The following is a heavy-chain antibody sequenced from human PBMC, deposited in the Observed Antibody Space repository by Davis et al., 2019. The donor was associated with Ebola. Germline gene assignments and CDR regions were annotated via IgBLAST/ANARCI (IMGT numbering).Heavy chain of an antibody. V-gene: IGHV1-46*01. CDR1: GYTFTSYG. CDR2: INPSGGST. Sequence: ASVKVSCKASGYTFTSYGISWVRQAPGQGLEWMGIINPSGGSTSYAQKFQGRVTMTRDTSTSTVYMELSSLRSEDTAVYYCARELRRPERYSNYGYYYYYGMDVWGQGTTVTVSS. CDR3: ARELRRPERYSNYGYYYYYGMDV. J-gene: IGHJ6*02. D-gene: IGHD4-11*01.